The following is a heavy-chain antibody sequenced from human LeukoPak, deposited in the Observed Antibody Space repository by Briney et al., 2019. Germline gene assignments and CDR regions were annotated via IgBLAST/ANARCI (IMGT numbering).Heavy chain of an antibody. CDR2: INHSGST. J-gene: IGHJ3*02. Sequence: SETLSLTCAVYGGSFSGYYWSWIRQPPGKGLEWIGEINHSGSTNYNPSLKSRVTISVDTSKNQFSLKLSSVTAADTAVYYCARRITIFGVVPGAFDIWGQGTMVTVSS. CDR3: ARRITIFGVVPGAFDI. D-gene: IGHD3-3*01. V-gene: IGHV4-34*01. CDR1: GGSFSGYY.